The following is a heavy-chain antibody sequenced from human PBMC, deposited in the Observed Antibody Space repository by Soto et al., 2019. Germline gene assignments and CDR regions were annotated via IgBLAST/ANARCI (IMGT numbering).Heavy chain of an antibody. Sequence: GESLKISCTVSGYTFSSFWITWVRQMPGKGLEWMGRIDPTDSYAKTSPSLQGHVTISADKSSTTAYLHWSSLKASDTAIYYCARGSGSYFDYWGQGTLVTVSS. CDR2: IDPTDSYA. D-gene: IGHD1-26*01. CDR3: ARGSGSYFDY. V-gene: IGHV5-10-1*01. CDR1: GYTFSSFW. J-gene: IGHJ4*02.